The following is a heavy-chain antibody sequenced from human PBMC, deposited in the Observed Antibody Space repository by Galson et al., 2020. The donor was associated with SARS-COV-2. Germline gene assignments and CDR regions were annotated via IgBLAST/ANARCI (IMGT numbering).Heavy chain of an antibody. CDR2: INHSGST. CDR1: GGSFSGYY. D-gene: IGHD6-13*01. Sequence: SQASETLSLTCAVYGGSFSGYYWSWIHQPPGKGLEWIGEINHSGSTNYNPSLKSRVTLSVDTSKNQFSLTLNSVTAADTAVYYCARFASAAGSFDYWGQGTLVTVSS. J-gene: IGHJ4*02. V-gene: IGHV4-34*01. CDR3: ARFASAAGSFDY.